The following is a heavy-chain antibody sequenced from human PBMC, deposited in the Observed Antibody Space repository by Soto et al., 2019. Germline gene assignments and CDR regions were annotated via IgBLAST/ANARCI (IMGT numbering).Heavy chain of an antibody. CDR3: ARDATFGTKGGSFDI. Sequence: EVQLVESGGGLVKPGGSLRLSCAGSGFTFNNYNINWVRQAPGKGLEWISSISRSSDYIYYADSVRGRFTDSRDNAKASMFLQMNSLRADDTAVYYCARDATFGTKGGSFDIWGHGTLVTVSS. J-gene: IGHJ3*02. CDR2: ISRSSDYI. V-gene: IGHV3-21*01. D-gene: IGHD3-16*01. CDR1: GFTFNNYN.